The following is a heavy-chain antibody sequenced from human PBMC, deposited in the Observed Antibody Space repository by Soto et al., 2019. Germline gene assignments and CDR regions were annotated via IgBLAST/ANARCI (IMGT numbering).Heavy chain of an antibody. CDR1: GGSINSGGYY. CDR3: ARGRNVLISFGELSAWFDP. J-gene: IGHJ5*02. D-gene: IGHD3-10*01. CDR2: IYYSGST. V-gene: IGHV4-31*03. Sequence: QVQLQESGPGLVKPSQTLSLICTVSGGSINSGGYYWSWIRQHPGKGLEWIAYIYYSGSTYYNPFLKSRVTISVDTSKNQFSLKLSSVTAADTAVYYCARGRNVLISFGELSAWFDPWGQGTLVTVSS.